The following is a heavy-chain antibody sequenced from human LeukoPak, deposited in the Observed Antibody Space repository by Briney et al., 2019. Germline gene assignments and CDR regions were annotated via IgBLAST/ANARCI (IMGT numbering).Heavy chain of an antibody. J-gene: IGHJ4*02. CDR2: INQDGSDK. CDR1: GFTFSSYG. V-gene: IGHV3-7*01. CDR3: VGGDY. Sequence: GGSLRLSCAASGFTFSSYGMSWVRQAPGKGLECVANINQDGSDKYYVDSVKGRFTISRDNTKNSLYLQMNSLRAEDTAVYYCVGGDYWGQGTLVTVSS.